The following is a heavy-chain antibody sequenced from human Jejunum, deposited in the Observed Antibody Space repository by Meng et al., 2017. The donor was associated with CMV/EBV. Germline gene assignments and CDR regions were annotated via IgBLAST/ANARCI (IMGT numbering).Heavy chain of an antibody. V-gene: IGHV1-2*02. CDR3: ARDMTSTWYGGSDL. Sequence: GYTFTGHYMHWVRQAPGQGLGWMGWINANTGDTNYAQKFQGRVTMTRDTSITTAYMDLSSLTSDDAAVYYCARDMTSTWYGGSDLWGQGTLVTVSS. CDR2: INANTGDT. CDR1: GYTFTGHY. D-gene: IGHD6-13*01. J-gene: IGHJ5*02.